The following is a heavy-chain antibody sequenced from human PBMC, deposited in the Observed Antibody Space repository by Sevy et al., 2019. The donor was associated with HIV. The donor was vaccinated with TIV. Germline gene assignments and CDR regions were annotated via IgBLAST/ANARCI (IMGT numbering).Heavy chain of an antibody. D-gene: IGHD3-22*01. CDR1: GFTFSSYA. J-gene: IGHJ4*02. CDR3: AKYNYYDSGGEGFDS. V-gene: IGHV3-23*01. CDR2: ISGSGVST. Sequence: GGSLRLSCAASGFTFSSYAMSWVRQAPGKGLEWVSAISGSGVSTYYAYSVKGRFTISRDNSKNTLYLQMNSLRAEDTAVYYCAKYNYYDSGGEGFDSWGQGTLVTVSS.